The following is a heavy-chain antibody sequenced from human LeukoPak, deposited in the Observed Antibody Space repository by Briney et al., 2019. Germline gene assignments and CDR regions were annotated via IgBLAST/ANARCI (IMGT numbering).Heavy chain of an antibody. V-gene: IGHV1-18*01. Sequence: ASVKVSCKASGYTFTSYGISWVRQAPGQGLEWVGWISVYTGHTNYAQKVQGRVTMTTNTSTNTAYLELTSLRSDDTAVYYCARGEQQLAGVDFWGQGTLVTVSS. CDR2: ISVYTGHT. D-gene: IGHD1/OR15-1a*01. J-gene: IGHJ4*02. CDR1: GYTFTSYG. CDR3: ARGEQQLAGVDF.